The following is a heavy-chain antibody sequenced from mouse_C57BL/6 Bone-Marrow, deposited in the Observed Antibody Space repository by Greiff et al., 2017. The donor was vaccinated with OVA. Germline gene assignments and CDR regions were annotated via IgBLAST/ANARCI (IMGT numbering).Heavy chain of an antibody. CDR1: GYTFTSYG. J-gene: IGHJ1*03. CDR2: IYPRSGNT. Sequence: VQGVESGAELARPGASVKLSCKASGYTFTSYGISWVKQRTGQGLEWIGEIYPRSGNTYYNEKFKGKATLTADKSSSTAYMELRSLTSEDSAVYFCASRDLFYWYFDVWGTGTTVTVSS. CDR3: ASRDLFYWYFDV. V-gene: IGHV1-81*01.